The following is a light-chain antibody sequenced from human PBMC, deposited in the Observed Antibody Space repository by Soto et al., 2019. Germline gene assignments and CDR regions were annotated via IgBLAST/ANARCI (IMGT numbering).Light chain of an antibody. V-gene: IGLV2-14*01. Sequence: QSALTQPASVSGSPGQSITISCTGTSSGVGGYNHVSWYQHSPGKAPKLILFAVSDRPSGVSHRFSGSKSGNTASPTISGLQAEDETDYYCCSYTSLSTVVFGGGTKLTVL. CDR3: CSYTSLSTVV. J-gene: IGLJ2*01. CDR1: SSGVGGYNH. CDR2: AVS.